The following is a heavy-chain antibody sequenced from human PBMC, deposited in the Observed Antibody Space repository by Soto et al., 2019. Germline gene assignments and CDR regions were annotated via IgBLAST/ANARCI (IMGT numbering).Heavy chain of an antibody. J-gene: IGHJ4*02. CDR3: VRDNNY. Sequence: GGSLRLSCAASGFTFSRYAMHWVRQAPVKGLEWVAVISYDGSNKYFADSVKGRFTISRDNSRNTLYLQMNSLRADDTSVYYCVRDNNYWGQGTLVTVSS. CDR1: GFTFSRYA. CDR2: ISYDGSNK. V-gene: IGHV3-30-3*01.